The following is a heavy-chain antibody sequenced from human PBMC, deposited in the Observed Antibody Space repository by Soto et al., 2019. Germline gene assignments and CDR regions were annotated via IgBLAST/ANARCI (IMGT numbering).Heavy chain of an antibody. J-gene: IGHJ6*03. CDR1: GFTFSSYA. CDR2: ISGSGGST. Sequence: PGGSLRLSCAASGFTFSSYAMSWVRQAPGKGLEWVSAISGSGGSTYYADSVKGRFTISRDNSKNTLYLQMNSLRAEDTAVYYCAKDSRFSHIDYYYYYMDVWGKGTTVTVSS. V-gene: IGHV3-23*01. CDR3: AKDSRFSHIDYYYYYMDV.